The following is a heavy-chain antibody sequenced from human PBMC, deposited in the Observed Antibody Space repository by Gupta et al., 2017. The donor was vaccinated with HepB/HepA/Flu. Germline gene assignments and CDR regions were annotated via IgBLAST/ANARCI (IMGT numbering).Heavy chain of an antibody. V-gene: IGHV3-30-3*01. CDR2: ISYDGSNK. Sequence: QVQLVESGGGVVQPGRSLRLSCAASGFTFSSYAMHWVRQAPGKGLEWVAVISYDGSNKYYADSVKGRFTISRDNSKNTLYLQMNSLRAEDTAVYYCARDLYCSSTSCPSDWGQGTLVTVSS. CDR1: GFTFSSYA. J-gene: IGHJ4*02. D-gene: IGHD2-2*01. CDR3: ARDLYCSSTSCPSD.